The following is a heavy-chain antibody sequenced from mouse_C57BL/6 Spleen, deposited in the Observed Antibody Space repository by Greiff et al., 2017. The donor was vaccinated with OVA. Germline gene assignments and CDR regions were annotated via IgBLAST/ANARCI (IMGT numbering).Heavy chain of an antibody. CDR1: GFTFSSYA. D-gene: IGHD4-1*01. V-gene: IGHV5-4*01. CDR2: ISDGGSYT. J-gene: IGHJ2*01. CDR3: AKTGTENFDY. Sequence: EVQGVESGGGLVKPGGSLKLSCAASGFTFSSYAMSWVRQTPEKRLEWVATISDGGSYTYYPDNVKGRFTISRDNAKNNLYLQMSHLKSEDTAMYYCAKTGTENFDYWGQGTTLTVSS.